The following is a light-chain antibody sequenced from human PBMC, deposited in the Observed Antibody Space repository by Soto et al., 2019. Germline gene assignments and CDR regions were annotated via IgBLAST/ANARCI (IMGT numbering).Light chain of an antibody. J-gene: IGKJ3*01. Sequence: EMVVTQSPGTLSLSPGERATLSCRASQSFSSSYLAWYQHKPGQAPRLLIYGASSRATGIPYRFSGSGSGTDFTLTISRLEPEDFAVYYCQQYGSSPFTFGPVTKVDIK. CDR3: QQYGSSPFT. CDR2: GAS. CDR1: QSFSSSY. V-gene: IGKV3-20*01.